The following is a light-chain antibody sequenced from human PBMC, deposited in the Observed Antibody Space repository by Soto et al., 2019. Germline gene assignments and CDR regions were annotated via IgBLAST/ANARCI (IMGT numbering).Light chain of an antibody. Sequence: QSALTQPPSASGTPGQRVTLSCSGSSSNIGFNAVNWYQQLPGTAPKLVMHGNSQRPSGVPDRFSGSKSGTSATLDITGLQTGDEADYYCGTWDSSLSAVVFGGGTKVTVL. CDR2: GNS. CDR1: SSNIGFNA. J-gene: IGLJ2*01. CDR3: GTWDSSLSAVV. V-gene: IGLV1-44*01.